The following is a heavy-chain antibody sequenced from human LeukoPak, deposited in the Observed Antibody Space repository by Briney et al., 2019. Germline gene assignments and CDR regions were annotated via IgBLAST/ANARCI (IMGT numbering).Heavy chain of an antibody. Sequence: SETLSLTCAVSGYSISSGHYWGWIRQPPGKGLEWIGSIYHSGSTYYNPSLKSRVTISVDTSKNQFSLKLSSVTAADTAVYYCARPNLGYYFDAFDIWGQGTMVTVSS. CDR1: GYSISSGHY. V-gene: IGHV4-38-2*01. CDR2: IYHSGST. J-gene: IGHJ3*02. D-gene: IGHD3-22*01. CDR3: ARPNLGYYFDAFDI.